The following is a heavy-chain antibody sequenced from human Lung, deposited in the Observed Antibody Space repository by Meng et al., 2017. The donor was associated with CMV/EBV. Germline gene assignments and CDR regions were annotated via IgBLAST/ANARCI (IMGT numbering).Heavy chain of an antibody. J-gene: IGHJ4*02. CDR2: IHPHRGDT. CDR3: ASGNNWGPDY. CDR1: GYTFTAHY. V-gene: IGHV1-2*02. Sequence: ASXXVSCKASGYTFTAHYFHWVRQAPGQGLEWMGWIHPHRGDTNYAQQFQGRVTLTRDMSMNTGYMALTRLTSDDTAVYYCASGNNWGPDYWGQGTLVTVSS. D-gene: IGHD7-27*01.